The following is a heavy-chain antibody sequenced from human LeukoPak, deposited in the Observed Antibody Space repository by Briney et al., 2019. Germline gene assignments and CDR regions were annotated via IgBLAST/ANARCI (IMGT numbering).Heavy chain of an antibody. CDR2: TNHSGST. CDR1: GGSFSGYY. Sequence: PSETPSLTCAVYGGSFSGYYWSWIRQPPGKGLEWIGETNHSGSTNYNPSLKSRVTISVDTSKNQFSLKLSSVTAADTAVYYCARGPYCSGGSCYSADFDYWGQGTLVTVSS. D-gene: IGHD2-15*01. CDR3: ARGPYCSGGSCYSADFDY. J-gene: IGHJ4*02. V-gene: IGHV4-34*01.